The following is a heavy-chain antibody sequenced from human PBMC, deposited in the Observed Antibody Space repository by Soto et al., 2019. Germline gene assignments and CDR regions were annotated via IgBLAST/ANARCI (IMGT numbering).Heavy chain of an antibody. D-gene: IGHD6-6*01. CDR1: GFTFDDYA. J-gene: IGHJ4*02. CDR2: ISWNSGSI. Sequence: GGSLRLSCAASGFTFDDYAMHWVRQAPGKGLEWVSGISWNSGSIGYADSVKGRFTISRDNAKNSLYLQMNSLRAEDTALYYCAKDSQLGLAARTFDYWGQGTLVTVSS. V-gene: IGHV3-9*01. CDR3: AKDSQLGLAARTFDY.